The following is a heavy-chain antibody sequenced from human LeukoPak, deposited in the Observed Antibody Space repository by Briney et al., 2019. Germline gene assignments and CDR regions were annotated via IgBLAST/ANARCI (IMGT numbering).Heavy chain of an antibody. CDR1: GFTFSNAW. J-gene: IGHJ4*02. CDR3: TTGVVVVAATRHDY. CDR2: IKSKTDGGTT. Sequence: GGSLRLSCAASGFTFSNAWMSWVRQAPGKGLEWVGRIKSKTDGGTTDYAAHVKGRFTISRDDSKNTLYLQMNSLKTEDTAVYYCTTGVVVVAATRHDYWGQGTLVTVS. V-gene: IGHV3-15*01. D-gene: IGHD2-15*01.